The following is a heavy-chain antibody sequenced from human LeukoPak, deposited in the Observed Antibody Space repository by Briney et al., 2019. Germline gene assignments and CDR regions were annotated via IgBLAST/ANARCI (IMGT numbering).Heavy chain of an antibody. D-gene: IGHD1-26*01. CDR2: ISGSGGST. V-gene: IGHV3-23*01. CDR3: AKEAYQWELLWNYFDY. J-gene: IGHJ4*02. CDR1: GFTFSSYA. Sequence: GGSLRLSCAASGFTFSSYAMSWVRQAPGMGLEWVSAISGSGGSTYYADSVKGRFTISRDNSKNTLYLQMDSLRAEDTAVYYCAKEAYQWELLWNYFDYWGQGTLVTVSS.